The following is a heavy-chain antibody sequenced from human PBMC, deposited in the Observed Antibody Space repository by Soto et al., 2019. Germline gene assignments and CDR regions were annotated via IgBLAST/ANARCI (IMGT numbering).Heavy chain of an antibody. CDR1: GYTFTSYG. J-gene: IGHJ5*02. D-gene: IGHD3-3*01. Sequence: ASVKVSCKASGYTFTSYGISWVRQAPGQGLEWMGWISAYNGNTNYAQKLQGRVTMTTDTSTSTAYMELRSLRSDDTAVYYCAGGGITIFGVVIPSPKNNWFDPWGQGTLVTVSS. V-gene: IGHV1-18*01. CDR3: AGGGITIFGVVIPSPKNNWFDP. CDR2: ISAYNGNT.